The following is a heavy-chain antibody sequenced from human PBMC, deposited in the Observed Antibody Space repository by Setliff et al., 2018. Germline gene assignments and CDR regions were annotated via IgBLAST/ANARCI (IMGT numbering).Heavy chain of an antibody. V-gene: IGHV3-30*03. J-gene: IGHJ6*02. D-gene: IGHD1-7*01. CDR3: ARDPGTTSSLFGGLDV. Sequence: PGGSLRLSCAASGFTVSSFSMHWVRQAPVKGLDWVATLSDDGSNEFYADSVKGRFTISRDNARNALFLQMDSLRAEDTAVYFCARDPGTTSSLFGGLDVWGQGTTVTVSS. CDR2: LSDDGSNE. CDR1: GFTVSSFS.